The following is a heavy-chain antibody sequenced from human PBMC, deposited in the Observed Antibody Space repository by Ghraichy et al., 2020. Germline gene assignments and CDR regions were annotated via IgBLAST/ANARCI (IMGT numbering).Heavy chain of an antibody. D-gene: IGHD3-3*01. CDR2: MNPNSGNT. V-gene: IGHV1-8*01. J-gene: IGHJ6*02. Sequence: ASVKVSCKASGYTFTSYDINWVRQATGQGLEWMGWMNPNSGNTGYAQKFQGRVTMTRNTSISTAYMELSSLRSEDTAVYYCARVETDFWSSYLSYYYYGMDVWGQGTTVTVSS. CDR1: GYTFTSYD. CDR3: ARVETDFWSSYLSYYYYGMDV.